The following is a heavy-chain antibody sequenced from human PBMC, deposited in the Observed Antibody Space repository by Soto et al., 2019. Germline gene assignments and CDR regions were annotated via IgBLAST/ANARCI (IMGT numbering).Heavy chain of an antibody. J-gene: IGHJ5*02. V-gene: IGHV4-39*01. CDR3: ARRERAAGTDWWFDP. CDR2: IYYSGST. CDR1: GGSISSSSFH. D-gene: IGHD6-13*01. Sequence: QLQLQESGPGLVKPSETLSLTCTVSGGSISSSSFHWGWIRQPPGKGLEGIGSIYYSGSTYYSPSLKSRVTKSVDTSKNQVALKLSSVTAADTAVYYCARRERAAGTDWWFDPWCQGTLVTVSS.